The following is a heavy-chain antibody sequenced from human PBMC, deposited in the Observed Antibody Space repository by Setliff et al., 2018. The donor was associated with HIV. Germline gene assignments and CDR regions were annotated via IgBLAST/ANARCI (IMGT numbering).Heavy chain of an antibody. CDR1: GGSFNDYH. J-gene: IGHJ3*02. CDR2: ISYSGST. CDR3: ARSSAERSAVRGLAIAFDI. Sequence: PSETLSLTCAVYGGSFNDYHWSWIRQPPGKGLEWIGYISYSGSTNYNPSLKSRVTLSVKTSKNQFSLKLSSVTAADTAVYYCARSSAERSAVRGLAIAFDIWGPGTKVTVSS. V-gene: IGHV4-59*12. D-gene: IGHD3-10*01.